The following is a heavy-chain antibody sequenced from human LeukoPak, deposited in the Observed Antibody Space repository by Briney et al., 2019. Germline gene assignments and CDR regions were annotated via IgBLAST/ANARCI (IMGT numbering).Heavy chain of an antibody. CDR1: GGTFSSYA. Sequence: ASVKVSCKASGGTFSSYAISWVRQAPGQGLEWMGGIIPIFGTANYAQKFQGRVTITTDESTGTAYMELSSLRSEDTAVYYCARVGTLGYCSGGSCYSGSFDYWGQGTLVTVSS. CDR2: IIPIFGTA. D-gene: IGHD2-15*01. CDR3: ARVGTLGYCSGGSCYSGSFDY. J-gene: IGHJ4*02. V-gene: IGHV1-69*05.